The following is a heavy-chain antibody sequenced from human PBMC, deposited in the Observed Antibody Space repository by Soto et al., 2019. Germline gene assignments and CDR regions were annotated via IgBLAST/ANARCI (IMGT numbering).Heavy chain of an antibody. CDR2: MNPNSGNT. D-gene: IGHD6-6*01. V-gene: IGHV1-8*01. J-gene: IGHJ6*02. CDR3: ARAYSSSSVGGYYYGMDV. CDR1: GYTFTSYD. Sequence: GASVKVSCKASGYTFTSYDINWVRQATGQGLEWMGWMNPNSGNTGYAQKFQGRVTMTRNTSISTAYMELSSLRSEDTAVYYCARAYSSSSVGGYYYGMDVWGQGTTVTVSS.